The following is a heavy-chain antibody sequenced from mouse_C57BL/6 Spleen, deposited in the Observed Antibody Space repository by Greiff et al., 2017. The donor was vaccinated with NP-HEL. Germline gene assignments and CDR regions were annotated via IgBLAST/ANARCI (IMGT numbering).Heavy chain of an antibody. Sequence: EVKLVESEGGLVQPGSSMKLSCTASGFTFSDYYMAWVRQVPEKGLEWVANINYDGSSTYYLDSLKSRFIISRDNAKNILYLQMSSLKSEDTATYYCARETAQALFDYWGQGTTLTVSS. D-gene: IGHD3-2*02. V-gene: IGHV5-16*01. CDR2: INYDGSST. CDR3: ARETAQALFDY. CDR1: GFTFSDYY. J-gene: IGHJ2*01.